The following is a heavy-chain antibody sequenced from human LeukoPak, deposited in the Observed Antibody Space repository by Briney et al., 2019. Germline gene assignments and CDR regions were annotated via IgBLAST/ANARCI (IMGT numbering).Heavy chain of an antibody. CDR2: TYYRSKCYN. Sequence: SQPLSLPFAISGDRVSSNSAAWTWTRPSPSSGLEWLGRTYYRSKCYNDYAVSVKSRITNNPDTTKNPFSLQLNSVTPEDTAVYYCAREPDYGDYQGYYYYYYYMDVWGKGTTVTVSS. CDR3: AREPDYGDYQGYYYYYYYMDV. V-gene: IGHV6-1*01. J-gene: IGHJ6*03. CDR1: GDRVSSNSAA. D-gene: IGHD4-17*01.